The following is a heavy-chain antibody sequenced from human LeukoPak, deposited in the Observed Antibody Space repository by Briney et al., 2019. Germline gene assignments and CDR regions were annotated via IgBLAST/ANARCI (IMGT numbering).Heavy chain of an antibody. CDR1: GFTFSDHY. Sequence: PGGSLRLSCAASGFTFSDHYMDWVRQAPGKGLEWVGRSRNKANSYTTEYAASVKGRFTISRDDSKNTAYLQMNSLKTEDTAVYYCTTVDTAMATLPDCWGQGTLVTVSS. CDR3: TTVDTAMATLPDC. V-gene: IGHV3-72*01. D-gene: IGHD5-18*01. CDR2: SRNKANSYTT. J-gene: IGHJ4*02.